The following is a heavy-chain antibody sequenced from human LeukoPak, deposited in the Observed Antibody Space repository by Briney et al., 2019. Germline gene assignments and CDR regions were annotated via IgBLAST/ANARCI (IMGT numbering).Heavy chain of an antibody. D-gene: IGHD3-16*02. V-gene: IGHV3-11*04. Sequence: PSQTLSLTCTVSGGSISSGDYYMSWIRQAPGKGLEWVSYISGSGSTMYYADSVAGRFTISRDNAKNSLYVQMDSLGAEDTAVYYCARQHRYCSPATCSFKHFDYWGRGTLVTVSS. J-gene: IGHJ4*02. CDR3: ARQHRYCSPATCSFKHFDY. CDR1: GGSISSGDYY. CDR2: ISGSGSTM.